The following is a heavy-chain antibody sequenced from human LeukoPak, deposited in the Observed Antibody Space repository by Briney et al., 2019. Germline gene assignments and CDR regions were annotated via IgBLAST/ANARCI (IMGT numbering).Heavy chain of an antibody. CDR1: GGSISSSSYY. D-gene: IGHD6-19*01. V-gene: IGHV4-39*01. CDR3: ARGKTVAGTANVYYYYGMDV. CDR2: IYYSGST. J-gene: IGHJ6*02. Sequence: SETLSLTCTVSGGSISSSSYYWGWIRQPPGKGLEWIGSIYYSGSTYYNPSLKSRVTISVDTSKNQFSLKLSSVTAADTAVYYCARGKTVAGTANVYYYYGMDVWGQGTTVTVSS.